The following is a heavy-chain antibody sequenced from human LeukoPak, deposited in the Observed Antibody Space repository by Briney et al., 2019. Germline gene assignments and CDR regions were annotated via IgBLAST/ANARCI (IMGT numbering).Heavy chain of an antibody. J-gene: IGHJ4*02. D-gene: IGHD6-6*01. Sequence: SETLSLTCAVYGGSFSGYYWSWIRQPPGKGLEWTGEINHSGSTNYNPSLKSRVTISVDTSKNQFSLKLSSVTAADTAVYYCARAEYSSPEFDYWGQGTLVTVSS. CDR1: GGSFSGYY. V-gene: IGHV4-34*01. CDR3: ARAEYSSPEFDY. CDR2: INHSGST.